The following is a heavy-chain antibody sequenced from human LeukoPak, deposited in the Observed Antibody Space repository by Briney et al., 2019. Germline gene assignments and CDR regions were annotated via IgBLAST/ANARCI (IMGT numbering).Heavy chain of an antibody. V-gene: IGHV4-39*01. Sequence: SETLSLTCTVSGGSISSSSYYWGWIRQPPGKGLEWIGSIYYSGSTYYNPSLKSRVTISVDTSKNQFSLKLSSVTAADTAVYYCARQGSLSKMDVWGKGTTVTVSS. J-gene: IGHJ6*04. D-gene: IGHD2/OR15-2a*01. CDR1: GGSISSSSYY. CDR3: ARQGSLSKMDV. CDR2: IYYSGST.